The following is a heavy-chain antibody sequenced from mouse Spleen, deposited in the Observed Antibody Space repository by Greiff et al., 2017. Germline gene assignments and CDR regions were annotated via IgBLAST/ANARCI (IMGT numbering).Heavy chain of an antibody. CDR3: ARGGDGYYDAMDY. CDR2: ISSGSSTI. V-gene: IGHV5-17*02. Sequence: EVKLVESGGGLVQPGGSRKLSCAASGFTFSSFGMHWVRQAPEKGLEWVAYISSGSSTIYYADTVKGRFTISRDNPKNTLFLQMTSLRSEDTAMYYCARGGDGYYDAMDYWGQGTSVTVSS. CDR1: GFTFSSFG. J-gene: IGHJ4*01. D-gene: IGHD2-3*01.